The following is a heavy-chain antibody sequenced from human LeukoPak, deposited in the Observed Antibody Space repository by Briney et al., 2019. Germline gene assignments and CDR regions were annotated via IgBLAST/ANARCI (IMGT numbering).Heavy chain of an antibody. CDR1: GGSISSSNYY. V-gene: IGHV4-39*01. CDR2: IYYSGST. CDR3: ARGGGVAGTPYNPYDY. D-gene: IGHD6-19*01. J-gene: IGHJ4*02. Sequence: SETLSLTCTVSGGSISSSNYYWGWIRQPPGKGLEWIGSIYYSGSTYYNPSLRSRVTISVDTSKNQFSLKLSSVTAADTAVYYCARGGGVAGTPYNPYDYWGQGTLVTVSS.